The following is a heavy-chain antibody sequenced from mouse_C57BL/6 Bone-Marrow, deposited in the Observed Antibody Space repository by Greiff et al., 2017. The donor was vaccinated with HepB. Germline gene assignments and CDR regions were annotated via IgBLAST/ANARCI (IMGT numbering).Heavy chain of an antibody. CDR3: ARRGLRRYWYFDV. CDR1: GYTFTSYW. J-gene: IGHJ1*03. D-gene: IGHD2-4*01. V-gene: IGHV1-69*01. CDR2: IDPSDSYT. Sequence: QVQLQQSGAELVMPGASVKLSCKASGYTFTSYWMHWVKQRPGQGLEWIGEIDPSDSYTNYNQKFKGKSTLTVDKSSSTAYMQLSSLTSEDSAVYYCARRGLRRYWYFDVWGTGTTVTVSS.